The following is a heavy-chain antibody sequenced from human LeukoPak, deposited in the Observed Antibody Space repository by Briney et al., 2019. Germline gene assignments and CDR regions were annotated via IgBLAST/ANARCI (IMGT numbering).Heavy chain of an antibody. CDR3: AKDDNWYYYDSSGYLAAKYFQH. Sequence: GSLSLSCAASGFAFSSYAMSWVRPAPGKGREWVSAIICSGGSTYYSDSVKGRFTISRDNSKNTLYLQMNSLRAEDTAVYYCAKDDNWYYYDSSGYLAAKYFQHWGQGTLVTVSS. D-gene: IGHD3-22*01. CDR2: IICSGGST. V-gene: IGHV3-23*01. CDR1: GFAFSSYA. J-gene: IGHJ1*01.